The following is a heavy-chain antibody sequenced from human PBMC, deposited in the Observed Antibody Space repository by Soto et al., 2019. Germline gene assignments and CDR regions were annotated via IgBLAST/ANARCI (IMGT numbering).Heavy chain of an antibody. V-gene: IGHV4-34*01. D-gene: IGHD3-10*01. CDR2: INHSGST. J-gene: IGHJ4*02. CDR1: GGSFSGYY. CDR3: ARGDRHYGSGSYYKAPYGY. Sequence: PSETLSLTCAVYGGSFSGYYWSWIRQPPGKGLEWIGEINHSGSTNYNPSLKSRVTISVDTSKNQFSLKLSSVTAADTAVYYCARGDRHYGSGSYYKAPYGYWGQGTLVTVSS.